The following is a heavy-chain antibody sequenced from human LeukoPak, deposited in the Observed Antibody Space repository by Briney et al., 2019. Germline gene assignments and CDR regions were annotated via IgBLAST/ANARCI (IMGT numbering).Heavy chain of an antibody. CDR1: GFTFKAYS. CDR2: ISSTGSSI. D-gene: IGHD2-2*01. V-gene: IGHV3-21*01. CDR3: TRESTIAPADY. J-gene: IGHJ4*02. Sequence: TGGSLRLSCVGAGFTFKAYSMNWVRQAPGKGLEWVSSISSTGSSIYYADSVEGRFTISRDNANNSLYLQMNSLRAEDTAVYYWTRESTIAPADYWGQGTLVTVSS.